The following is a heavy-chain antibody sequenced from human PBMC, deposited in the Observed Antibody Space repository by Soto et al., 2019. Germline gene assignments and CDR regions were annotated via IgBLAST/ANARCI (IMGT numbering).Heavy chain of an antibody. V-gene: IGHV1-8*02. Sequence: GASVKVSCKASGYDFTAYGINWVRQASGQGLEWMGWMNPINGAAGSARRFQGRVSMTRNTATGTAYLELTSLRSDDSAVYYCGRGPSPRAPAGGTPYYYAMDVWG. CDR3: GRGPSPRAPAGGTPYYYAMDV. CDR2: MNPINGAA. D-gene: IGHD6-13*01. J-gene: IGHJ6*02. CDR1: GYDFTAYG.